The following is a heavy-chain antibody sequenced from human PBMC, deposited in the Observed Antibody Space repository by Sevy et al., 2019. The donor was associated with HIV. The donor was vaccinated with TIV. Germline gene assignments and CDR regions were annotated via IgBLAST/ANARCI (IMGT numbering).Heavy chain of an antibody. CDR3: AKLAYGPFDY. CDR1: GLTFSSYA. CDR2: ISASETT. J-gene: IGHJ4*01. D-gene: IGHD3-10*01. Sequence: GGSLRLSCVASGLTFSSYAMTWVRHAPGRGLEWVSTISASETTYYADSVKGRFTISRDNANNTLHLQMSSLRVDDTADYYCAKLAYGPFDYWGHRTLVTVSS. V-gene: IGHV3-23*01.